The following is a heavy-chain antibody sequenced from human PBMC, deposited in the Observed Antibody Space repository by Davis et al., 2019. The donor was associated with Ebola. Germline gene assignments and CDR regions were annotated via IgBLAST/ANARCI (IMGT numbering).Heavy chain of an antibody. J-gene: IGHJ4*02. CDR2: ISYDGSNK. CDR1: GFTFSSYA. CDR3: ASSFQTYYDFWSGYSTDY. Sequence: GGSLRLSCAASGFTFSSYAMHWVRQAPGKGLEWVAVISYDGSNKYYADSVKGRFTISRDNSKNTLYLQMNSLRAEDTAVYYCASSFQTYYDFWSGYSTDYWGQGTLVTVSS. V-gene: IGHV3-30-3*01. D-gene: IGHD3-3*01.